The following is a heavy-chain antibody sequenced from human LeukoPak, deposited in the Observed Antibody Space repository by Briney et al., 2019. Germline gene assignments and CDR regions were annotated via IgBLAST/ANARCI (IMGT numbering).Heavy chain of an antibody. D-gene: IGHD5-12*01. V-gene: IGHV3-23*01. Sequence: GGSLRLSCEASGFTFDDYTMHWVRQAPGKGLEWVSGISDSGDIPYYADSVKGRFTISRDNSKNTLYLQMNSLRAEDTAVYYCAKDRAGYSGARGFDYWGQGTLVTVSS. CDR2: ISDSGDIP. J-gene: IGHJ4*02. CDR3: AKDRAGYSGARGFDY. CDR1: GFTFDDYT.